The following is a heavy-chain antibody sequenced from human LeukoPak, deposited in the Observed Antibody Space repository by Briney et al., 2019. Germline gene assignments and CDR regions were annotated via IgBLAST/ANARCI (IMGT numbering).Heavy chain of an antibody. D-gene: IGHD3-10*01. V-gene: IGHV4-59*01. CDR2: IYYSGST. CDR1: GGSISSYY. J-gene: IGHJ6*03. CDR3: ARAFNRAYYYGDYYYMDV. Sequence: PSETLSLTCTVSGGSISSYYWSWIRQPPGKGLEWIGYIYYSGSTNYNPSLKSRVTISVDTSKNQFSLKLSSVTAADTAVYYCARAFNRAYYYGDYYYMDVWGKGTTVTISS.